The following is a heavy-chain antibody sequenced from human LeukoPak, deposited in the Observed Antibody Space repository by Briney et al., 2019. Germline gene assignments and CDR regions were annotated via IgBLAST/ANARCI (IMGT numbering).Heavy chain of an antibody. V-gene: IGHV3-23*01. CDR2: ISGSGGST. Sequence: GGSLRLSCAASGFTFSSYAMSWVRQAPGNGLEWVSAISGSGGSTYYADSVKARFTISRDNSKNTLYLQMNSLRAEDTAVYYCAKESGWFGELLYDFDYWGQGTLVTVSS. CDR3: AKESGWFGELLYDFDY. J-gene: IGHJ4*02. D-gene: IGHD3-10*01. CDR1: GFTFSSYA.